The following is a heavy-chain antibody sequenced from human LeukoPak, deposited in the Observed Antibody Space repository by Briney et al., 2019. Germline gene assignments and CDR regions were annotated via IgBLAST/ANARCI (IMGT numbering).Heavy chain of an antibody. V-gene: IGHV4-61*02. J-gene: IGHJ5*02. CDR3: ARVMAVNPDWFDP. CDR2: IYNTGST. CDR1: GASISSESYY. Sequence: PSQTLSLTCTVSGASISSESYYWPWLRQPAGTGLEWIGRIYNTGSTKYNPSLKSRVTISIDTSKNQFSLKLNSVTAADTAVYYCARVMAVNPDWFDPGGQGTLVTVSS. D-gene: IGHD5-24*01.